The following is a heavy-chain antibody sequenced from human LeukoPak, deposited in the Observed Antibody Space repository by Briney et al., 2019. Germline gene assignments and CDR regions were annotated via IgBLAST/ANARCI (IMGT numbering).Heavy chain of an antibody. D-gene: IGHD5-12*01. Sequence: ASVKVSCKASGYTFTSYYMHWVRQAPGQGLEWMGIINPSGGSTSYAQKFQGRVTMTRDTSTSTVYMELSSLRSEDTAVYYCAGGYSGYDFNYYYGMDVWGQGTTVTVSS. CDR2: INPSGGST. CDR1: GYTFTSYY. J-gene: IGHJ6*02. CDR3: AGGYSGYDFNYYYGMDV. V-gene: IGHV1-46*01.